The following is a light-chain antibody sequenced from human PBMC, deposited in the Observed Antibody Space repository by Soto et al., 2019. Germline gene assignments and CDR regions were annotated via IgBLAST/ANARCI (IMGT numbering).Light chain of an antibody. V-gene: IGKV1-27*01. Sequence: DIQMTQSPSSLSVSVGDRVTLTCSASQGISNYLAWYQQKPGKVPKLLIYAASTLQSGVPSRFSGSGSGTDFTLTISSLQPEDVATYYCQKYNSASWTFGQGTKVDI. CDR2: AAS. CDR3: QKYNSASWT. J-gene: IGKJ1*01. CDR1: QGISNY.